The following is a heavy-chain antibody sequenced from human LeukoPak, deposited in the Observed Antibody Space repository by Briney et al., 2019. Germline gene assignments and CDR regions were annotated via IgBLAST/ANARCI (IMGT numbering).Heavy chain of an antibody. D-gene: IGHD3-10*01. CDR2: MYSSGKS. V-gene: IGHV4-59*02. Sequence: SETLSLTCTVSGDSVSDYYWTWFRQFPGKGLEWIGYMYSSGKSNYNPSLKSRVTISVDTSKNQFSLKLNSVTAADTAVYYCAKSNGYGLVDIWGQGTMVTVSS. CDR3: AKSNGYGLVDI. CDR1: GDSVSDYY. J-gene: IGHJ3*02.